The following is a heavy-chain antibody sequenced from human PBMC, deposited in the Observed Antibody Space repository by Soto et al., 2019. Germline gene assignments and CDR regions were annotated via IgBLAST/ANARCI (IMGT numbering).Heavy chain of an antibody. CDR3: GRDPLPVPGVEIAVGQFVS. Sequence: PSQTLSLTCAISGDSVSSNIAAWNWIRQSPSRGLEWLGRTYYKSQWYYDYAVSVKSRITINPDTFKNQFSLQLNSVSPAATAVDYYGRDPLPVPGVEIAVGQFVSWGQGTLVTVSS. D-gene: IGHD6-19*01. CDR1: GDSVSSNIAA. CDR2: TYYKSQWYY. J-gene: IGHJ4*02. V-gene: IGHV6-1*01.